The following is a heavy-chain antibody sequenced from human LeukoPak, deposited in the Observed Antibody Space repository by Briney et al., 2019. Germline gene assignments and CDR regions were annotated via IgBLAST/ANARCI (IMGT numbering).Heavy chain of an antibody. CDR1: GGSFIGYY. Sequence: KPSETLSLTCAVYGGSFIGYYWTWIRQPPGKGLEWIGEINDSGSINYNPTLKSRVTISVDTSKNQFSLKLTSVTAADTAVYYCARGRRWWGQGTLVTVSS. J-gene: IGHJ4*02. V-gene: IGHV4-34*01. CDR3: ARGRRW. D-gene: IGHD5-24*01. CDR2: INDSGSI.